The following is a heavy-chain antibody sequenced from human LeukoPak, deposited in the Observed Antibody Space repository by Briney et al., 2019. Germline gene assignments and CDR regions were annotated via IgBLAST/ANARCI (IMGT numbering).Heavy chain of an antibody. CDR3: ARHYDFWSGYFWFDP. D-gene: IGHD3-3*01. Sequence: SETLSLTCTVSGGSISSSSYYWGWIRQPPGKGLEWIGSIYYSGSTYYNPSLKSRVTISVDTSKNQFSLRLSSVTAADTAVYYCARHYDFWSGYFWFDPWGQGTLVTVSS. CDR1: GGSISSSSYY. J-gene: IGHJ5*02. CDR2: IYYSGST. V-gene: IGHV4-39*01.